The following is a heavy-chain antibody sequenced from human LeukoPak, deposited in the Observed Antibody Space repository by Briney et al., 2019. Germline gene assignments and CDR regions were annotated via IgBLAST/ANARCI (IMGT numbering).Heavy chain of an antibody. Sequence: QSGGSQRLSCAASGFTFSSNWMHWVRQAPGKGLVWVSRINSDGSSTSYADSVKGRFTISRDNAKNTLYLQMNSLRAEDTAVYYCARGKYDFWSGYYNLGDYFDYWGQGTLVTVSS. D-gene: IGHD3-3*01. V-gene: IGHV3-74*01. J-gene: IGHJ4*02. CDR1: GFTFSSNW. CDR2: INSDGSST. CDR3: ARGKYDFWSGYYNLGDYFDY.